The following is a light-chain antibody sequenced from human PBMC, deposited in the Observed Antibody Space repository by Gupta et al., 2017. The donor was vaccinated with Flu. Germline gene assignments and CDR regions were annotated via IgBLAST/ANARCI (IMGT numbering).Light chain of an antibody. J-gene: IGKJ4*01. Sequence: EIVLTQSPATLSLSPGERATLSCRASQSVSSYLAWYQQKPGQAPRLLIYDASNSATGIPARFSGSGSGTDFTLTISSREPEDFAVYYCQQRSNWPRLTFGGGTKVEIK. CDR1: QSVSSY. CDR3: QQRSNWPRLT. V-gene: IGKV3-11*01. CDR2: DAS.